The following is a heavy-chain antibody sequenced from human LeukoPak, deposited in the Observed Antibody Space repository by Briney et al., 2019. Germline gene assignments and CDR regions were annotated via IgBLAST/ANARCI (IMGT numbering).Heavy chain of an antibody. Sequence: SETLSLTCAVSGASISGYYWSWIRQSPDKRLEWIGYIYYSGSTDYNPSLQSRVTISVDTSKNQFSLKLRSVTAADTAVYYCARVAIPYDISPYYDGYMDVWGKGTTVTVSS. D-gene: IGHD3-22*01. CDR1: GASISGYY. J-gene: IGHJ6*03. CDR3: ARVAIPYDISPYYDGYMDV. V-gene: IGHV4-59*01. CDR2: IYYSGST.